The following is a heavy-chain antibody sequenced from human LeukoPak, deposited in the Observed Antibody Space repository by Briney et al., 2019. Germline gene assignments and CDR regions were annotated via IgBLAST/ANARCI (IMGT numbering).Heavy chain of an antibody. CDR3: AKGGDFWGGPQFDY. CDR2: ISGRGGTT. J-gene: IGHJ4*02. Sequence: GGSLRLSCAASGFTFSSYAMSWVRQAPGKGLEWGSGISGRGGTTYSPDSVKGRLTHSRDKSNNTLYLQMNSLRPEETAVYYCAKGGDFWGGPQFDYWGQGTLVTVSS. V-gene: IGHV3-23*01. D-gene: IGHD3-3*01. CDR1: GFTFSSYA.